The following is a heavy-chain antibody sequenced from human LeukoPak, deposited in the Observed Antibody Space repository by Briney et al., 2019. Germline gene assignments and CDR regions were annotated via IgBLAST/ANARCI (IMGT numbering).Heavy chain of an antibody. V-gene: IGHV3-13*01. CDR2: IGTAGDT. Sequence: GGSLRLSCAASGFTFSSYDMHWVRQATGKGLGWVSAIGTAGDTYYPGSVKGRFTISRENAKNSLYLQMNSLRAEDTAVYYCATALGGNPIDYWGQGTLVTVSS. D-gene: IGHD4-23*01. CDR3: ATALGGNPIDY. J-gene: IGHJ4*02. CDR1: GFTFSSYD.